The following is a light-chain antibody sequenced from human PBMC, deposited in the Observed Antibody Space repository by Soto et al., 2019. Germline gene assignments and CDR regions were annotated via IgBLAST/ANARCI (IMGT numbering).Light chain of an antibody. Sequence: EIVMTQSPATLSVSPGETATLSCRASQSVSYNLAWYQQKPGQGPRLLIYGAFSRATGIPARFSGNGSGTDISLTINCLQSEDFAVYYCQQYKKWPPLTFGGGTKVEIK. CDR2: GAF. J-gene: IGKJ4*01. CDR1: QSVSYN. V-gene: IGKV3-15*01. CDR3: QQYKKWPPLT.